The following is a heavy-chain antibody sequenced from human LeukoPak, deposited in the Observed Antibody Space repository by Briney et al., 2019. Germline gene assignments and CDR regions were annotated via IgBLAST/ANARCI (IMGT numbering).Heavy chain of an antibody. CDR2: ISSSSSTI. V-gene: IGHV3-48*04. CDR3: ARSIAAFDY. CDR1: GFTFSSYS. D-gene: IGHD2-15*01. Sequence: GGSLRLSCAASGFTFSSYSMNWGRQAPGEGLEWVSYISSSSSTIYYADSVKGRFTISRDNAKNSLYLQMNSLRAEDTAVYYCARSIAAFDYWGQGTLVTVSS. J-gene: IGHJ4*02.